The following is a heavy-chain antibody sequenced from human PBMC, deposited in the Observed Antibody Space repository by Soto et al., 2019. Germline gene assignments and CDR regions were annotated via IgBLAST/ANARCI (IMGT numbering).Heavy chain of an antibody. CDR2: ISASGRDT. CDR1: GFTFSNYA. D-gene: IGHD6-19*01. J-gene: IGHJ4*02. Sequence: PGGSLRLSCTASGFTFSNYAMSWVRQAPGKGLEWVSGISASGRDTYYADSVKDRFTISRDNSKNTVYIQVNSLRADDTAIYYCAKGKSSGWYYFDYWGQGT. CDR3: AKGKSSGWYYFDY. V-gene: IGHV3-23*01.